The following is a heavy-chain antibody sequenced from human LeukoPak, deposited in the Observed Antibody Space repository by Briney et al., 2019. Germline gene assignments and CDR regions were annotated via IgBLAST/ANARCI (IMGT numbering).Heavy chain of an antibody. CDR3: ARDGFGYSSAYLTPSDAFDI. Sequence: GASVKVSCKASGYTFTSYGISWVRQAPGQGLEWMGWISAYNGNTNYAQKLQGGVTMTTDTSTSTAYMELRSLRSDDTAVYYCARDGFGYSSAYLTPSDAFDIWGQGTMVTVSS. J-gene: IGHJ3*02. D-gene: IGHD6-19*01. V-gene: IGHV1-18*01. CDR2: ISAYNGNT. CDR1: GYTFTSYG.